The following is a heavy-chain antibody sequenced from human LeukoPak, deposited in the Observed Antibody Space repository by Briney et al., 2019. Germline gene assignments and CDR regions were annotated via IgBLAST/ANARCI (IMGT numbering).Heavy chain of an antibody. CDR1: GGSISGSSYY. CDR3: ARCSTAVALDY. Sequence: PSETLSLTCTVSGGSISGSSYYWGWVRQPPGMGLECIGSIYYSGSPYYNSSLKSRVTMSMDTSKNQFSLKLSSVTAADTAVYYCARCSTAVALDYWGQGTLVTVSS. D-gene: IGHD6-19*01. CDR2: IYYSGSP. J-gene: IGHJ4*02. V-gene: IGHV4-39*01.